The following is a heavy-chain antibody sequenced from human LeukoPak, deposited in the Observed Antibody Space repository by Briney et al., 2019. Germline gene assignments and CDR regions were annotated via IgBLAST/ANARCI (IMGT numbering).Heavy chain of an antibody. CDR1: GFTLSSYW. CDR2: IKQDGSEK. J-gene: IGHJ3*02. Sequence: PGGSLRLYCAASGFTLSSYWMIWVRQAPGKGLEWVANIKQDGSEKYNVDSVKGRFTISRDNAKNSLYLQMNSLRAEDTAAYYCARAIITIFGVVIIGSNAFDIWGQGTMVTVSS. D-gene: IGHD3-3*01. CDR3: ARAIITIFGVVIIGSNAFDI. V-gene: IGHV3-7*01.